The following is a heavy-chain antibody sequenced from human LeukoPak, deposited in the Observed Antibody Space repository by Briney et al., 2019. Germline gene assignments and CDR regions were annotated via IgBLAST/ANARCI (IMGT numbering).Heavy chain of an antibody. D-gene: IGHD4-23*01. CDR1: GYTFTSYD. CDR2: MNPNSGNT. V-gene: IGHV1-8*03. CDR3: ARGGQYGGKSEYFQH. J-gene: IGHJ1*01. Sequence: ASVKVSCKASGYTFTSYDINWVRQATGQGLEWMGWMNPNSGNTGYAQKFQGRVTITRNTSISTAYMELSSLRSEDTAVYYCARGGQYGGKSEYFQHWGQGTLVTVSS.